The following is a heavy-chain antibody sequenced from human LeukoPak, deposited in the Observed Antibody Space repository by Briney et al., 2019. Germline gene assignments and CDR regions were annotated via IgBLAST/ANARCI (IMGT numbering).Heavy chain of an antibody. D-gene: IGHD3-10*01. CDR3: ARQSLSYYYGSGSYRHYYYYYMDV. Sequence: GESLKISCKGSGYSFTSYWIGWVRQMPGKGLEWMGIIYPGDSDTRYSPSFQGQVTISADKSISTAYLQWSSLKASDTAMYYCARQSLSYYYGSGSYRHYYYYYMDVWGKGTTVTVSS. J-gene: IGHJ6*03. CDR2: IYPGDSDT. V-gene: IGHV5-51*01. CDR1: GYSFTSYW.